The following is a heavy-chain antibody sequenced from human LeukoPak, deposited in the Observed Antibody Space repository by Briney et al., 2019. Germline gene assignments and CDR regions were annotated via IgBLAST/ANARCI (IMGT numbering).Heavy chain of an antibody. CDR2: IYHSGST. J-gene: IGHJ4*02. Sequence: SETLSLTRAVSGYSISSGYYWGWIRQPPGKGLEWIGSIYHSGSTYYNPSLKSRVTISVDTSKNQFSLKLSSVTAADTAVYYCARAIAAAAPFDYWGQGTLVTVSS. CDR1: GYSISSGYY. V-gene: IGHV4-38-2*01. D-gene: IGHD6-13*01. CDR3: ARAIAAAAPFDY.